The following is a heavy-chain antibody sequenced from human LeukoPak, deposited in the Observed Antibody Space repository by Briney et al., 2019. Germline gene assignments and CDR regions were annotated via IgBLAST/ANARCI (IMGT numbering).Heavy chain of an antibody. V-gene: IGHV1-69*13. CDR3: ARDSTAKSYYYYGMDV. CDR1: GGTFSSYA. D-gene: IGHD5-18*01. Sequence: SVKVSCKASGGTFSSYAISWVRQAPGQGLEWMGGIIPTFGTANYAQKFQGRVTITADESTSTAYMELSSLRSEDTAVYYCARDSTAKSYYYYGMDVWGQGTTVTVSS. CDR2: IIPTFGTA. J-gene: IGHJ6*02.